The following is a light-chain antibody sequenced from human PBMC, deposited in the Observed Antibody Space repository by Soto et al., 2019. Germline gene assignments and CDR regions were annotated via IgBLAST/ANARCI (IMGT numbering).Light chain of an antibody. CDR2: GAS. V-gene: IGKV3-15*01. Sequence: EIVMTQSPATLSVSPGERATLSCRASQIVSSNLAWYQQKPGQAPRLLIYGASTRATGIPARFSGSGSGTEFTLTISSLQSEDFAVYYCHQYNNWPLTFGGGTKVEIK. J-gene: IGKJ4*01. CDR3: HQYNNWPLT. CDR1: QIVSSN.